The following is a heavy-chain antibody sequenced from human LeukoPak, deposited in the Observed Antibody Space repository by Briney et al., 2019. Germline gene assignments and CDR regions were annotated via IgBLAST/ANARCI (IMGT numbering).Heavy chain of an antibody. CDR3: ARTYYNYYYMDV. Sequence: SETLSLTCTVSNVSITSSAYYWAWLRQSPGKGLEWIGNIYYTTNTYYNPSLKSRVTISVDTSKNRFSLKLNSVTAADTAVYYCARTYYNYYYMDVWGKGTTVTVSS. V-gene: IGHV4-39*07. CDR1: NVSITSSAYY. J-gene: IGHJ6*03. CDR2: IYYTTNT.